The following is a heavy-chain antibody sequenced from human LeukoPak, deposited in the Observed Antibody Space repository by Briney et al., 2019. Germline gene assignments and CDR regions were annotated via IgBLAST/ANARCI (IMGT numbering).Heavy chain of an antibody. V-gene: IGHV1-2*02. CDR2: INPNSGGT. J-gene: IGHJ3*02. D-gene: IGHD3-22*01. Sequence: ASVKVSCKASGYTFTGYYMHWVRQAPGQGLEWMGWINPNSGGTNYAQKFQGRVTMTTDTSISTAYMELSRLRSDDTAVYYCARPHYDSSGYSAFDISGQATMVTVSS. CDR3: ARPHYDSSGYSAFDI. CDR1: GYTFTGYY.